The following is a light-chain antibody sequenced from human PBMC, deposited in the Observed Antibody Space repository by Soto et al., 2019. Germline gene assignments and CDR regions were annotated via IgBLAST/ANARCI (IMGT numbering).Light chain of an antibody. CDR1: SSDVGGYNY. V-gene: IGLV2-8*01. CDR2: EVS. J-gene: IGLJ2*01. Sequence: QSVLTQPPSASGSPGQSVTISCTGTSSDVGGYNYVSWYQQLPGKAPKLMIYEVSKRPSGVPDRFSGSKSGNTASLTVSGLQAEDESDYYCSSYAGSNGVVFGGGTKLTVL. CDR3: SSYAGSNGVV.